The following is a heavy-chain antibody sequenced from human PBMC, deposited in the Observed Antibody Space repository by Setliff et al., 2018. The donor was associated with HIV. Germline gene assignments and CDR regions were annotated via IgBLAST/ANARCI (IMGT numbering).Heavy chain of an antibody. V-gene: IGHV4-34*01. CDR3: ARGRFHRLHRPYSGSGSLGIQYFDY. D-gene: IGHD3-10*01. Sequence: PSETLSLTCAVYGGSFNGYSWTWIRQPPGKGLEWIGGINHSGSTNYNPSLKSRVTISVDTSKSQFSLRLKSVTATDTAVYYCARGRFHRLHRPYSGSGSLGIQYFDYWGQGTLVTVSS. CDR1: GGSFNGYS. CDR2: INHSGST. J-gene: IGHJ4*02.